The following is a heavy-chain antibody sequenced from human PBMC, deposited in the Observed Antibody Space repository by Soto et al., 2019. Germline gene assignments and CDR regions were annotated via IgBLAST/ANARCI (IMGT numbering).Heavy chain of an antibody. CDR1: GFTFSSYA. Sequence: GGSLRLSCAAPGFTFSSYAMSWVRQAPGKGLEWVSAISGSGGSTYYADSVKGRFTISRDNSKNTLYLQMNSLRAEDTAVYYCAKANFWSGYRYFDYWGQGTLVTVSS. J-gene: IGHJ4*02. CDR2: ISGSGGST. V-gene: IGHV3-23*01. D-gene: IGHD3-3*01. CDR3: AKANFWSGYRYFDY.